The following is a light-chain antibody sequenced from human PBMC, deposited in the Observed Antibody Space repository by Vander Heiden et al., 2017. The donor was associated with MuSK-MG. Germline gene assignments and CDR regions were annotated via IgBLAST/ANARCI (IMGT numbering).Light chain of an antibody. CDR3: SSYTSSSTLYV. CDR1: SSDVGGYNY. CDR2: EVS. V-gene: IGLV2-14*01. Sequence: QSALTQPPSVSGSPGQSITISCTGTSSDVGGYNYVAWYQQHPAKAPKLMIYEVSNRPSGVANRFSGSKSGNTASLTISGLQAEEEADYYCSSYTSSSTLYVFGTGTKVTVL. J-gene: IGLJ1*01.